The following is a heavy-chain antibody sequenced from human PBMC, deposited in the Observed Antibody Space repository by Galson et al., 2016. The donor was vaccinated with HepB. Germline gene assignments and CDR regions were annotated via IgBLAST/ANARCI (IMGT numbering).Heavy chain of an antibody. CDR3: ARHGDYAFDI. D-gene: IGHD7-27*01. Sequence: QSGAEAKKPGESLKISCKGSGYRFTSYWIGWVRQMPGKGLEWMGIIHPGVYETKYTPSLQGQVNMSADRSINTAYLQWSSLKASDTAMYFCARHGDYAFDIWGQGTMVTVSS. V-gene: IGHV5-51*01. CDR2: IHPGVYET. J-gene: IGHJ3*02. CDR1: GYRFTSYW.